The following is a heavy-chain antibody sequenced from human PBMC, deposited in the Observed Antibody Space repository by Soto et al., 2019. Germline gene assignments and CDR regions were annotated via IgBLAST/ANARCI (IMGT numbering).Heavy chain of an antibody. CDR1: GDTFKNCV. CDR2: IIPLFGTT. CDR3: AAELGFGKLSVV. J-gene: IGHJ6*02. D-gene: IGHD3-10*01. Sequence: QVQVVQSGVEVRRPGSSVKVSCKASGDTFKNCVISWVRQAPGQGLEWMGGIIPLFGTTDFAQRFQGRLTITTDESTTTAYMELSRLRSDDTATYYCAAELGFGKLSVVWGQGTTVIVSS. V-gene: IGHV1-69*01.